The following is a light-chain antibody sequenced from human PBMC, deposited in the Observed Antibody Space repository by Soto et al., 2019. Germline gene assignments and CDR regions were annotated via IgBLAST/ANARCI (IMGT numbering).Light chain of an antibody. V-gene: IGKV1-5*03. CDR2: KAS. Sequence: DIQMTQSPSTLSASVGGRATATSRASQSIRSWLAWYQQKVGKAPKIXIYKASALASGVPSRFSGSGSGTDFTLTISSLEPEDVATYYCQHYNTYPWTFGQGTQVDIK. CDR3: QHYNTYPWT. CDR1: QSIRSW. J-gene: IGKJ1*01.